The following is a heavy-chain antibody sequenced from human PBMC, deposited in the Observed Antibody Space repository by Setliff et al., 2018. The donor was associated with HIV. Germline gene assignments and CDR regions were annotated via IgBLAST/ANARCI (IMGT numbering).Heavy chain of an antibody. CDR1: GGSISSGDYY. CDR2: IYYSGST. V-gene: IGHV4-30-4*08. Sequence: PSETLSLTCTVSGGSISSGDYYWSWIRQPPGKGLEWIGYIYYSGSTYYNPSLKSQVTISVDTSKNQFSLKLSSVTAADTAVYYCARGRHGLGLDVWGQGTLVTVSS. D-gene: IGHD3-10*01. CDR3: ARGRHGLGLDV. J-gene: IGHJ4*02.